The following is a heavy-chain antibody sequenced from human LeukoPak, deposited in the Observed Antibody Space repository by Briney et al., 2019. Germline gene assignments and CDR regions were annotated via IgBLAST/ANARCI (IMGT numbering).Heavy chain of an antibody. CDR1: GFTFDDYA. J-gene: IGHJ5*02. CDR2: ISWNSGLI. V-gene: IGHV3-9*01. CDR3: AKDWVPYYCGSGSYNSWFDP. Sequence: PGGSLRLSCAASGFTFDDYAMHWVRQAPGKGLEWVSGISWNSGLIGYADSVKGRFTISRDNAKNSLYPQMNSLRAEDTALYYCAKDWVPYYCGSGSYNSWFDPWGQGTLVTVSS. D-gene: IGHD3-10*01.